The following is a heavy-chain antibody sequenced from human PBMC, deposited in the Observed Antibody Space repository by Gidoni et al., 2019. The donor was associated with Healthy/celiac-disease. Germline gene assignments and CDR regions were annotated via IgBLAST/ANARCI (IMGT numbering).Heavy chain of an antibody. V-gene: IGHV3-30-3*01. J-gene: IGHJ6*02. CDR3: AREVNDYGDYHSYGMDV. CDR1: GFHFSSYA. D-gene: IGHD4-17*01. CDR2: ISYDGSNK. Sequence: QVQLVESGGGVVQPGRSLRLPWPAPGFHFSSYAMHWVRQAPGKGLEWVAVISYDGSNKYYADSVKGRFTISRDNSKNTLYLQMNSLRAEDTAIYHCAREVNDYGDYHSYGMDVWGQGTTVTVSS.